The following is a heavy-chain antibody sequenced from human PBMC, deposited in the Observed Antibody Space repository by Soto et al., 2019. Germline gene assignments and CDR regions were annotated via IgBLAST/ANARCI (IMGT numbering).Heavy chain of an antibody. CDR3: AVSLSAPGADDTAGYYWARRVGGARDYYHGMGV. V-gene: IGHV1-69*05. CDR1: GGIFSSYA. Sequence: QVQLVQSGAEVKKPGSSVKVSCKASGGIFSSYAVSWVRQAPGQGLEWMGGNIPISGTPNYAQKFQGGVTHTFGTPNDPQKSRGGDTITLQEYTRKPAVSLSAPGADDTAGYYWARRVGGARDYYHGMGVWGQGTPGIVS. J-gene: IGHJ6*02. D-gene: IGHD3-10*01. CDR2: NIPISGTP.